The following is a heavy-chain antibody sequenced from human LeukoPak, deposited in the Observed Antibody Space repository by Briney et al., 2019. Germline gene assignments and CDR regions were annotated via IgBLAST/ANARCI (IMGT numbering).Heavy chain of an antibody. D-gene: IGHD1-14*01. V-gene: IGHV3-48*04. Sequence: PGGSLRLSCAASGFTFSSYGMSWVRQAPGKGLEWVSYISSSGFTMYYKDSVKGRFTISRDNAKNSLYLQMNSLRAEDTGVYYCTRDVVRKKVYFDYWGQGTLVTVSS. J-gene: IGHJ4*02. CDR3: TRDVVRKKVYFDY. CDR2: ISSSGFTM. CDR1: GFTFSSYG.